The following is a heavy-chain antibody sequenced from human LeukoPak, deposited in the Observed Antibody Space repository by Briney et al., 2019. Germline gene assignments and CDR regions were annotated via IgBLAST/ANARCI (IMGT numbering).Heavy chain of an antibody. CDR1: VSTFSSYA. Sequence: QPGGSLRLSCAASVSTFSSYAMSWVRQAPGKGLEWVSAISGSGGSTYYADSVKGRFTISRDNSKNTLYLQMNSLRAEDTAVYYCAKSVVVADLYYYYGMDVWGQGTTVTVSS. CDR2: ISGSGGST. J-gene: IGHJ6*02. V-gene: IGHV3-23*01. CDR3: AKSVVVADLYYYYGMDV. D-gene: IGHD2-15*01.